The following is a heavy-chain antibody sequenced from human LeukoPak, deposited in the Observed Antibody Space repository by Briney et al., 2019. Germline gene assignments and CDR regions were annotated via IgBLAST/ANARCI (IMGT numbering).Heavy chain of an antibody. CDR3: ARSDWNDRGNCFDP. V-gene: IGHV4-59*13. D-gene: IGHD1-1*01. CDR1: VGSISSYY. CDR2: IYYSRNN. J-gene: IGHJ5*02. Sequence: RSETQSLTCTVWVGSISSYYWSWLRQPPGKGLVWVGYIYYSRNNNYNRSVKSRHTISVVTSNNQFSLELSAVTAADTAVYYGARSDWNDRGNCFDPWGQGTLVTVSS.